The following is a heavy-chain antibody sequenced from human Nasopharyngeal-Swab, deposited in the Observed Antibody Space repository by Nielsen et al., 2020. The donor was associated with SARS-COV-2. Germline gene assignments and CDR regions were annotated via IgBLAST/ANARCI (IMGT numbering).Heavy chain of an antibody. Sequence: GESLKISCAASGFTFSSYDMHWVRQATGKGLEWVSAIGTAGDTYYPGSVKGRFTISRENAKNSLYLQMNSLRAGDTAVYYCASARPTLDVWGQGTTVTVSS. J-gene: IGHJ6*02. V-gene: IGHV3-13*01. CDR2: IGTAGDT. CDR1: GFTFSSYD. CDR3: ASARPTLDV.